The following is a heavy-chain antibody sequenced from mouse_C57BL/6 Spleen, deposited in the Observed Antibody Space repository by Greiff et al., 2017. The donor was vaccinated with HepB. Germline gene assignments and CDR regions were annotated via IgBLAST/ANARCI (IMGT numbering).Heavy chain of an antibody. CDR3: ARRDDYDGFAY. CDR2: IDPSDSYT. D-gene: IGHD2-4*01. CDR1: GYTFTSYW. J-gene: IGHJ3*01. V-gene: IGHV1-69*01. Sequence: VQLQQSGAELVMPGASVKLSCKASGYTFTSYWMHWVKQRPGQGLEWIGEIDPSDSYTNYNQKFKGKSTLTVDKSSSTADMQLSSLTSEDSAVYYCARRDDYDGFAYWGQGTLVTVSA.